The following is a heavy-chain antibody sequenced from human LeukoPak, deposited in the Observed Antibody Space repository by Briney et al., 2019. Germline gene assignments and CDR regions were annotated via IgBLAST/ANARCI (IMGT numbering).Heavy chain of an antibody. CDR3: ARDRGGQDAFDI. D-gene: IGHD2-15*01. V-gene: IGHV3-21*01. CDR1: GFTFSNYS. CDR2: ISSSSSYI. Sequence: GGSLRLSCAASGFTFSNYSINWVRQAPGKGLEWVPSISSSSSYIYYADSVKGRFTISRDNAKNSLYLQMNSLRAEDTAVYYCARDRGGQDAFDIWGQGTMVTVSS. J-gene: IGHJ3*02.